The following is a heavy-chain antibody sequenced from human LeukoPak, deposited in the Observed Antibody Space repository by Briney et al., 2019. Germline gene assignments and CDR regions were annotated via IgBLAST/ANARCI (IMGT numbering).Heavy chain of an antibody. J-gene: IGHJ3*01. V-gene: IGHV1-2*02. CDR1: GYTFTGYY. CDR3: ARDAYNAHDAFDF. CDR2: INPNSGGT. D-gene: IGHD5-24*01. Sequence: ASVKVSCKASGYTFTGYYMHWVRQAPGQGLEWMGWINPNSGGTNYAQKFQGRVTMTRDTSISTAYMELSRLRSDDTAVYYCARDAYNAHDAFDFWGQGTMVTVSS.